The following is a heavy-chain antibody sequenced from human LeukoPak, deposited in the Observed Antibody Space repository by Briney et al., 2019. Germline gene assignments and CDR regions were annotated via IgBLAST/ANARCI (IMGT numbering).Heavy chain of an antibody. Sequence: GASVKVSCKASGYTFTSYGISWVRQAPGQGLERMGWINPNSGGTNYAQKFQGRVTMTRDTSISTAYMELSRLRPDDTAVYYCARENFESGDYWGQGTLVTVSS. CDR3: ARENFESGDY. V-gene: IGHV1-2*02. CDR1: GYTFTSYG. J-gene: IGHJ4*02. D-gene: IGHD1-1*01. CDR2: INPNSGGT.